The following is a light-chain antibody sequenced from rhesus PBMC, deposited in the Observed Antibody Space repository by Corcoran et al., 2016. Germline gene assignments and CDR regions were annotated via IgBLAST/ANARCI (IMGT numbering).Light chain of an antibody. CDR3: QQHNSYPLT. CDR2: DAS. J-gene: IGKJ4*01. CDR1: QGISKY. V-gene: IGKV1-25*01. Sequence: DIQMTQSPSSLSASVGDTVTITCQASQGISKYLAWSQQKPGKAPKLLIYDASTLQSGVPSRFTGSGSVTEFTRTISSLQPVDFATYYCQQHNSYPLTFGGGTKVELK.